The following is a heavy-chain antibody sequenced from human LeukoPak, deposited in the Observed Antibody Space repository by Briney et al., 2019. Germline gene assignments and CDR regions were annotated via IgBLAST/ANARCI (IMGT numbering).Heavy chain of an antibody. CDR2: IYTSGST. J-gene: IGHJ3*02. Sequence: SETLSLTCTVSGGPISSGSYYWSWIRQPAGKGLEWIGRIYTSGSTNYNPSLKSRVTISVDTSKNQFSLKLSSVTAADTAVYYCARDDGYNYDGAFDIWGQGTMVTVSS. D-gene: IGHD5-24*01. V-gene: IGHV4-61*02. CDR1: GGPISSGSYY. CDR3: ARDDGYNYDGAFDI.